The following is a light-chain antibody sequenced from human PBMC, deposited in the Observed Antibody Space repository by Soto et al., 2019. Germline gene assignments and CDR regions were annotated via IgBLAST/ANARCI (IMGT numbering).Light chain of an antibody. CDR1: SSDVGGYNY. CDR2: EAS. CDR3: TSYTSSSTLDV. Sequence: QSVLTQPASVSGSTGQSITISCTGTSSDVGGYNYVSWYQQHPGKAPKLIIYEASDRPTGVSNRFSGSKSGHTASLTISGLQSEDEADYFCTSYTSSSTLDVFGTGTKVTVL. V-gene: IGLV2-14*01. J-gene: IGLJ1*01.